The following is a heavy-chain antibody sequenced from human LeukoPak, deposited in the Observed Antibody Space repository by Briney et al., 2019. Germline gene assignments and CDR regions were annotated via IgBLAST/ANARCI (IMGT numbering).Heavy chain of an antibody. Sequence: PSETLSLTCTVSGGSISSSSYYWGWIRQPPGKGLEWIGSIYYSGSTYYNPSLKSRVTISVDTSKNQFSLKLSSVTAADTAVYYCGQGRYDYVWGSPYYFDYWGQGTLVTVSS. D-gene: IGHD3-16*01. CDR2: IYYSGST. CDR1: GGSISSSSYY. CDR3: GQGRYDYVWGSPYYFDY. J-gene: IGHJ4*02. V-gene: IGHV4-39*01.